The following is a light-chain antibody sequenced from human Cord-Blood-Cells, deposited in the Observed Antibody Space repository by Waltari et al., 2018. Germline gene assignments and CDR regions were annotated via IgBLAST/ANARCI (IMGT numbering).Light chain of an antibody. V-gene: IGLV2-14*01. J-gene: IGLJ2*01. CDR3: SSYTSSSTLV. CDR2: EVS. CDR1: SSYVGGYNY. Sequence: QSALPQPASVSGSPGQSITLPCTGTSSYVGGYNYVSWYQQHPGKAPKLMIYEVSNRPSGVSNRFSGSKSGNTASLTISGLQAEDEADYYCSSYTSSSTLVFGGGTKLTVL.